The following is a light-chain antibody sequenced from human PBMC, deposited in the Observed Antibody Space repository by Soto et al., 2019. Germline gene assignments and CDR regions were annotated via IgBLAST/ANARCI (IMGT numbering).Light chain of an antibody. Sequence: DIQLTQSPSFLSASVGDRVTITCRASQDVRSYVTWYQQNPGKAPTLLIYAASTLQSRVPSTFSGSGFWTDFTLTTSSLHPEDFATYYGQQLYTYPPDTCRRGTLL. CDR1: QDVRSY. J-gene: IGKJ5*01. CDR2: AAS. CDR3: QQLYTYPPDT. V-gene: IGKV1-9*01.